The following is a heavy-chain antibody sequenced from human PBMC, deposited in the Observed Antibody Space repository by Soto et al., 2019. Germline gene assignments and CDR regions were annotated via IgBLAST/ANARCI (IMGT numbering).Heavy chain of an antibody. CDR3: ARDSRAYCGGDCYRQYYYYYYGLDV. Sequence: QVQLVESGGGLVKPGGSLRLSCAASGFTFSDYYMSWIRQAPGKGLEWVSYISSSSSYTNYADSVKGRFTISRDNAKNSLYLQMNSLRAEDTAVYYCARDSRAYCGGDCYRQYYYYYYGLDVWGHGTTVTVSS. J-gene: IGHJ6*02. V-gene: IGHV3-11*05. D-gene: IGHD2-21*02. CDR2: ISSSSSYT. CDR1: GFTFSDYY.